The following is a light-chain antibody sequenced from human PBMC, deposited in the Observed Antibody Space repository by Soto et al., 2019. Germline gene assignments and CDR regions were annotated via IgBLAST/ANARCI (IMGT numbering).Light chain of an antibody. J-gene: IGKJ1*01. V-gene: IGKV1-17*01. CDR2: AAS. Sequence: DIQMTPSPSSLSASVGDRVTITCWASQDIRNDLGWYQQKPAEAPKRLIYAASSLQSGVPSRFSGSGSGTEFALTSSGLQPEDFANYYCLQHNSYPRTVGQGTKVEVK. CDR1: QDIRND. CDR3: LQHNSYPRT.